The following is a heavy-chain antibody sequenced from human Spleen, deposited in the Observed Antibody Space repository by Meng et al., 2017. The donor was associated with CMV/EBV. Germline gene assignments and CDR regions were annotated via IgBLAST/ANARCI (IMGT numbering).Heavy chain of an antibody. J-gene: IGHJ4*02. V-gene: IGHV1-46*01. CDR2: INTSSGTR. Sequence: TASGYTFSSYYMYWVRQAPGQGLEWMGIINTSSGTRRYAQKFKGRVTMTRDTSTSTVYMELSSLRSEDTAVYYCAREPYDVPPFFDYWGQGTLVTVSS. CDR1: GYTFSSYY. D-gene: IGHD3-16*01. CDR3: AREPYDVPPFFDY.